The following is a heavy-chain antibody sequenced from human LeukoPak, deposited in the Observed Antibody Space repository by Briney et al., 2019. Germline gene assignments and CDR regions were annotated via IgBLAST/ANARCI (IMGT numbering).Heavy chain of an antibody. V-gene: IGHV4-30-4*01. J-gene: IGHJ3*02. CDR2: IYYSGST. Sequence: PSQTLSLTCTVSGGSISSGDYYWNWIRQPPGKGLEWIGYIYYSGSTYYNPSLKSRVTISVDTSKNQFSLQLNSVTPEDTAVYYCAMGNEGIAVADLDAFDIWGQGTMVTVSS. CDR1: GGSISSGDYY. D-gene: IGHD6-19*01. CDR3: AMGNEGIAVADLDAFDI.